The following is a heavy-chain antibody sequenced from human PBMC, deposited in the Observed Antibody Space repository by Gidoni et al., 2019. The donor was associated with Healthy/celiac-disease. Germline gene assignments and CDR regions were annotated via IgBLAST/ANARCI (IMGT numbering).Heavy chain of an antibody. Sequence: QVQLVESGGGVVQPGRSLRLSCAASGFTFSSYGMHWVRQAPGKGLEWVAVISYDGSNKYYADSVKGRFTISRDNSKNTLYLQMNSLRAEDTAVYYCAKDRSSSSWLLGMDVWGKGTTVTVSS. CDR2: ISYDGSNK. V-gene: IGHV3-30*18. J-gene: IGHJ6*04. CDR1: GFTFSSYG. D-gene: IGHD6-13*01. CDR3: AKDRSSSSWLLGMDV.